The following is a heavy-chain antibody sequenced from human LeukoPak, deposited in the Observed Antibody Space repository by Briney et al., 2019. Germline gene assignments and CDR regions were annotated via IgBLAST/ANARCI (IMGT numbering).Heavy chain of an antibody. V-gene: IGHV3-23*01. J-gene: IGHJ4*02. Sequence: GGSLRLSCAASGFTFYRYAMTWVRRAPGKGLEWVSTIGDSGDKSYYPDSVKGRFTISRDLSKDTLFLEMHNLRAEDTAVYYCAKGRALWTYDFDSWGQGTLVTVSS. CDR3: AKGRALWTYDFDS. D-gene: IGHD3/OR15-3a*01. CDR2: IGDSGDKS. CDR1: GFTFYRYA.